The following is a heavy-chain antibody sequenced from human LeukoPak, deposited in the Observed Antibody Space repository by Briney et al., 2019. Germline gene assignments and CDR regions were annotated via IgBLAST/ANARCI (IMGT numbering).Heavy chain of an antibody. CDR1: GFPFSTYD. CDR2: IGIDDGT. Sequence: TGGSLRLSCAASGFPFSTYDMHWVRHATGKGLEWVSGIGIDDGTYYAVSVKGRFSISRENAKNSLYLQMNSLRAGDTAVYYCARRSRGLRSCSDAFDIWGQGTMVTVSS. J-gene: IGHJ3*02. V-gene: IGHV3-13*04. D-gene: IGHD3-10*01. CDR3: ARRSRGLRSCSDAFDI.